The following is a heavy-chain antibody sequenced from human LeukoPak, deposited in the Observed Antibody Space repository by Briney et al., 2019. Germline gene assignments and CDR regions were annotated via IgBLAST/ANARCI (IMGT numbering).Heavy chain of an antibody. CDR1: GGSISSHY. D-gene: IGHD6-6*01. Sequence: PSETLSLTCTVSGGSISSHYWSWIRQPPGKGLEWIGYIYYSGSTNYNPSLKSRVTISVDTSKNQFSLKLSSVTAADTAVYYCARAQGAALFDYWGQGTLVTVSS. J-gene: IGHJ4*02. V-gene: IGHV4-59*11. CDR3: ARAQGAALFDY. CDR2: IYYSGST.